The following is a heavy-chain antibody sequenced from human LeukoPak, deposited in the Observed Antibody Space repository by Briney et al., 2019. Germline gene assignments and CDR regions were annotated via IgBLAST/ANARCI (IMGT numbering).Heavy chain of an antibody. D-gene: IGHD1-1*01. V-gene: IGHV3-21*01. CDR3: ARNGFGAFNI. Sequence: GGSLRLSCAASGFTFSSYSMNWVRQAPGKGLEWVSSISSSSSYIYYADSVKGRFTISRDNAKNSLYPQMNSLRAEDTAVYYCARNGFGAFNIWGQGTMVTVSS. CDR2: ISSSSSYI. CDR1: GFTFSSYS. J-gene: IGHJ3*02.